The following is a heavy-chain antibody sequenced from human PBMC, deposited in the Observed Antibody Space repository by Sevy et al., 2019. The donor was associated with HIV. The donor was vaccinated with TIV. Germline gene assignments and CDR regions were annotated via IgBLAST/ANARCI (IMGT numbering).Heavy chain of an antibody. CDR3: ARDRDGSGSSGGYGMDV. Sequence: GGSLRLSCVDSGFTFSTYSMNWVRQAPGKGLQWVSSISSASSDIYYAYSVKGRFTISRDNAKKSLYLQMNNLRAEDTAVYYCARDRDGSGSSGGYGMDVWGQGTTVTVSS. CDR1: GFTFSTYS. D-gene: IGHD3-10*01. CDR2: ISSASSDI. V-gene: IGHV3-21*01. J-gene: IGHJ6*02.